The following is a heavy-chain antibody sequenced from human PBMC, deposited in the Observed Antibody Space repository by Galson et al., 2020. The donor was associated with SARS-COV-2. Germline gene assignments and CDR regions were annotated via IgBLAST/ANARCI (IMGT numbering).Heavy chain of an antibody. CDR3: ARLSNPPSQYYFDY. V-gene: IGHV3-11*06. CDR2: NSNSSSYT. D-gene: IGHD4-4*01. Sequence: GGSLRLSCAASGFTFSDYYMSWIRQTPGKSLEWVSNNSNSSSYTNYADSVKGRFTISRDNAKNSLYLQMNSLRAEDTAVYYCARLSNPPSQYYFDYWGQGTLVTVSS. CDR1: GFTFSDYY. J-gene: IGHJ4*02.